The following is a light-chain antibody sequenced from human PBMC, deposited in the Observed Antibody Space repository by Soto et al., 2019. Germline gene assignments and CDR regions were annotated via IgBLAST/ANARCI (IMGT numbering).Light chain of an antibody. CDR1: QSVGTN. CDR2: DST. J-gene: IGKJ5*01. Sequence: TQSPVTLSVSPGESVTLSCRASQSVGTNLAWYQKKPGQAPRLLIYDSTNRAAGIPARFTGSRSGPDFTLPLPSVEPEDFAMYYCHPRNQFGQGTRLEIK. CDR3: HPRNQ. V-gene: IGKV3D-11*03.